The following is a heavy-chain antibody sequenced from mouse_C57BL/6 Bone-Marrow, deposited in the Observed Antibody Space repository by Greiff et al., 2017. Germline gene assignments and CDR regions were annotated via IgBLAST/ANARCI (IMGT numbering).Heavy chain of an antibody. D-gene: IGHD2-2*01. CDR2: IDPSDSYT. Sequence: VQLQQPGAELVMPGASVKLSCKASGYTFTSYWMHWVKQRPGQGLEWIGEIDPSDSYTNYNQKFKGKSTLTVDKSSSTAYMQLGSLTSEDSAVYYCAREGSTMVPYYFGCWGQGTTRTVSS. CDR1: GYTFTSYW. CDR3: AREGSTMVPYYFGC. J-gene: IGHJ2*01. V-gene: IGHV1-69*01.